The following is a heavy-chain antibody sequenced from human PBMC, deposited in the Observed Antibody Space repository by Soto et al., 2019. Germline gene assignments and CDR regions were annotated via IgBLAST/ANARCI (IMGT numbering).Heavy chain of an antibody. Sequence: ASVKVSCKAFGYTFTSYGISWVRQAPGQGLEWMGWISAYNGNTNYAQKLQGRVTMTTDTSTSTAYMELRSLRSDDTAVYYCARDYDILTGYSLGMDVWGQGTTVTVSS. CDR2: ISAYNGNT. CDR1: GYTFTSYG. D-gene: IGHD3-9*01. V-gene: IGHV1-18*04. J-gene: IGHJ6*02. CDR3: ARDYDILTGYSLGMDV.